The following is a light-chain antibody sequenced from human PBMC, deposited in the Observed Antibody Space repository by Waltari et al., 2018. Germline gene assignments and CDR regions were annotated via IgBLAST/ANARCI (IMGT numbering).Light chain of an antibody. CDR1: QDISSW. Sequence: DIQMTQSPSTLSASVGDRVSITCRASQDISSWLAWYQQKPGKAPKLLIYKASNLQRGVPSRFSGSGSGTKFTLTISSLQPADFATYYCQQYSTYPSTFGQVTKVEIK. V-gene: IGKV1-5*03. CDR2: KAS. CDR3: QQYSTYPST. J-gene: IGKJ1*01.